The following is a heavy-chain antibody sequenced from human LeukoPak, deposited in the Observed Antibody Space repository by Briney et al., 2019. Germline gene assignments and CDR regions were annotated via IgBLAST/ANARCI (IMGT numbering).Heavy chain of an antibody. Sequence: SETLSLTCTVSGGSISSYYWSWIRQPPGKGLEWIGYIYYSGSTNYNPSLKSRVTISVDTSKNQFSLKLSSVTAADTAVYYCARGSYGDYNDAFDIWGQGTMVTVSS. CDR3: ARGSYGDYNDAFDI. D-gene: IGHD4-17*01. CDR1: GGSISSYY. J-gene: IGHJ3*02. CDR2: IYYSGST. V-gene: IGHV4-59*12.